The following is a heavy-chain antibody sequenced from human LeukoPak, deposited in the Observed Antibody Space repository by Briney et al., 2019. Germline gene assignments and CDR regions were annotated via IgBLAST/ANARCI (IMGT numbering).Heavy chain of an antibody. D-gene: IGHD6-19*01. CDR3: VRQADSSGWYYFDY. J-gene: IGHJ4*02. CDR2: IYPDDSDT. Sequence: GEALKISWQGSGYDFNNYWIGWVRQMPGKGLEWMAIIYPDDSDTKYNPYFQGQVTISSDKSISTAYLQWSSLKASDTAIYYCVRQADSSGWYYFDYWGPGTRVTVTS. CDR1: GYDFNNYW. V-gene: IGHV5-51*01.